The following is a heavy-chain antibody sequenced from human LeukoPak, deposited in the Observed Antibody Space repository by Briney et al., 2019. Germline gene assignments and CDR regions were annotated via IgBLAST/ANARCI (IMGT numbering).Heavy chain of an antibody. CDR1: GYSFTSYW. Sequence: GESLKISCKGSGYSFTSYWLGWVRQMPGKGLEWMGIIYPGESDTRYSPSFQGQVTISADKSISTAYLQWSSLKASDTAMYYCARHRTALDSSGDYWGQGTLVTVSS. V-gene: IGHV5-51*01. D-gene: IGHD3-22*01. CDR2: IYPGESDT. CDR3: ARHRTALDSSGDY. J-gene: IGHJ4*02.